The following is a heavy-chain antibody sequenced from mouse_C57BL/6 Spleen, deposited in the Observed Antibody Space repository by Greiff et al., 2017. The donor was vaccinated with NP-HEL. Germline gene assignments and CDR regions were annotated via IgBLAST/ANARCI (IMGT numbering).Heavy chain of an antibody. CDR3: NYGGFYYAMDY. D-gene: IGHD1-2*01. Sequence: QVQLQQSGAELARPGASVTLSCKASGYTFTDYEMHWVKQTPVHGLEWIGAIDPETGGTAYNQKFKGKAILPADKSSSTAYMELRSLTSEDSAVYYCNYGGFYYAMDYWGQGTSVTVSS. V-gene: IGHV1-15*01. J-gene: IGHJ4*01. CDR1: GYTFTDYE. CDR2: IDPETGGT.